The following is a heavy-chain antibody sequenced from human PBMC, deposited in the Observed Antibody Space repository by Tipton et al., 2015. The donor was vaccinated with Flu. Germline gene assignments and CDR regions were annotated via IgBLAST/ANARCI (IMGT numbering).Heavy chain of an antibody. CDR2: IRSKADAYAT. CDR1: GFSFSASA. D-gene: IGHD4-17*01. CDR3: TGDYVNSDY. V-gene: IGHV3-73*01. J-gene: IGHJ4*02. Sequence: GSLRLSCAASGFSFSASAIQWVRRASGRGWECLGRIRSKADAYATTYGASLKGRFTISRDDSKNTAYLQMNSVKTEDTALYYCTGDYVNSDYWGQGTLVTVFS.